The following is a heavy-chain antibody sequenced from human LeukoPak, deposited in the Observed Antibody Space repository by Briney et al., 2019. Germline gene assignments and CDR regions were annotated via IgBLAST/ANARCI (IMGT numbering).Heavy chain of an antibody. D-gene: IGHD1-26*01. CDR2: IIPIFGTA. CDR1: GGTFSSYA. J-gene: IGHJ6*03. CDR3: ARDRKSRNIVGANFYYYYYMDV. V-gene: IGHV1-69*05. Sequence: ASAKVSCKASGGTFSSYAISWVRQAPGQGLEWMGGIIPIFGTANYAQKFQGRVTITTDESTSTAYMELSSLRSEDTAVYYCARDRKSRNIVGANFYYYYYMDVWGKGTTVTVSS.